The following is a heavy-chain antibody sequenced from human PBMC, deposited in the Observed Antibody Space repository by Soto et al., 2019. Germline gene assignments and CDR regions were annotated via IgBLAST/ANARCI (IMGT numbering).Heavy chain of an antibody. V-gene: IGHV1-69*01. J-gene: IGHJ6*02. CDR3: ARDGTYPVVEYDGMGV. CDR2: IIPIFGTA. D-gene: IGHD2-15*01. Sequence: QVQLVQSGAEVKKPGSSVKVSCKASGVTFSSYAISWVRQAPGQGLEWMGGIIPIFGTANYAQKVQGRVTITADESTSTAYMEVRSLSSEDRAVYYCARDGTYPVVEYDGMGVWGQGTTGTVSS. CDR1: GVTFSSYA.